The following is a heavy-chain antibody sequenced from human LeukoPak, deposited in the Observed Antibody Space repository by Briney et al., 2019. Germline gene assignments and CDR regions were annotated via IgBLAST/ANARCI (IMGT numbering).Heavy chain of an antibody. CDR2: IASDGSST. CDR1: GFTFSSYW. CDR3: ARDLGGNSFFDY. V-gene: IGHV3-74*01. D-gene: IGHD4-23*01. Sequence: GGSLRLSCAASGFTFSSYWMNWVRQAPGKGLVWVSRIASDGSSTTYADSVKGRFSISRDNAKNTLYLQMNSLRAEDTAVYYCARDLGGNSFFDYWGQGTLVTVSS. J-gene: IGHJ4*02.